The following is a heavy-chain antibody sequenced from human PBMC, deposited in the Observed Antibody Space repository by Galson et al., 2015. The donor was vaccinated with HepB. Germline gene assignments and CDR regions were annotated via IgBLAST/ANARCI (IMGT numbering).Heavy chain of an antibody. Sequence: SLRLSCAASGFTFSKYGMHWVRQAPGKGLEWVAVISYDRRDKYSADSLKGRFTISRDNSKNTVYLQMNSLRTNDTAAYYCVAFPNYQIIEEQAFDMWGQGTMVTVSS. CDR2: ISYDRRDK. CDR3: VAFPNYQIIEEQAFDM. J-gene: IGHJ3*02. D-gene: IGHD2/OR15-2a*01. V-gene: IGHV3-30*03. CDR1: GFTFSKYG.